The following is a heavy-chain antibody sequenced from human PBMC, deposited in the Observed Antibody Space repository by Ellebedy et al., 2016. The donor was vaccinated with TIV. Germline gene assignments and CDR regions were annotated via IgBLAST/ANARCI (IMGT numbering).Heavy chain of an antibody. V-gene: IGHV4-31*03. Sequence: MPSETLSLTCIVSGESISSDGSYWGWIRQRPGTGLEWIAYIYDTAYPKSNPSLTSRVSMSADTSKNEFSLNLSSVNAADTAIYYCARLPKGFCSGVTCFGWFDPWGQGMLVTVSS. CDR3: ARLPKGFCSGVTCFGWFDP. CDR1: GESISSDGSY. J-gene: IGHJ5*01. D-gene: IGHD2-15*01. CDR2: IYDTAYP.